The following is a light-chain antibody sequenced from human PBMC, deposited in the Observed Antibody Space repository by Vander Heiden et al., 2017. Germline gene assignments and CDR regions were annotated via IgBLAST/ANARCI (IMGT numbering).Light chain of an antibody. J-gene: IGKJ3*01. CDR3: QKYNSVPRGVT. Sequence: IQMTQSPSSLCASVGDSVTNTCRGSHGISNYLAWYQQKPGKVPKLLIYAASTLQSGVPSRFSGSRSGTDFTLTISSLRPEDVATYYCQKYNSVPRGVTFGPGTKVDIK. V-gene: IGKV1-27*01. CDR1: HGISNY. CDR2: AAS.